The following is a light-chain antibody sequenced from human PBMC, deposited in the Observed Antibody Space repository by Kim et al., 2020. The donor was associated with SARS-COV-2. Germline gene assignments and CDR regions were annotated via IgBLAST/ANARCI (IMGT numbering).Light chain of an antibody. CDR2: EVN. V-gene: IGLV2-8*01. CDR1: SSDIGAYSF. CDR3: SSYACGNTVV. J-gene: IGLJ1*01. Sequence: QSALTQPPSASGSPGQSVTISCAGTSSDIGAYSFVTWYQQHPGKASKLMIYEVNKRPSGVPDRFSGSKSGNTASLTISGLQSEDEGDYYCSSYACGNTVVFGAGANVT.